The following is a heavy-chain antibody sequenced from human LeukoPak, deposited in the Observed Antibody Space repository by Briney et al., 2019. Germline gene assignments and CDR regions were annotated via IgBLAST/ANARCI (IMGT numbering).Heavy chain of an antibody. D-gene: IGHD5-18*01. CDR2: IYSGGST. Sequence: GGSLRLSCAASGFTVSSNYMSWVRQAPGKGLEWVSVIYSGGSTYYADYVKGRFTISRDNSKNTLYLQMNSLRAEDTAVYYCARDRYSYGFDYWGQGTLVTVSS. J-gene: IGHJ4*02. CDR1: GFTVSSNY. V-gene: IGHV3-66*01. CDR3: ARDRYSYGFDY.